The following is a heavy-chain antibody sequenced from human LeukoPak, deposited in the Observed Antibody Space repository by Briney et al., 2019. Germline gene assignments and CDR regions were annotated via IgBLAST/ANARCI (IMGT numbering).Heavy chain of an antibody. D-gene: IGHD3-22*01. Sequence: GGSLRLSCAVSGLIFSDYSFNWVRQAPGKGLEWVSSVNPTSSSIYYADAVRGRFTISRDNAKSSVYLQMNSLRAEDTAVYYCVRLWRNSDRSGYYYYYDYWGQGILVTVSS. V-gene: IGHV3-21*01. CDR2: VNPTSSSI. CDR3: VRLWRNSDRSGYYYYYDY. CDR1: GLIFSDYS. J-gene: IGHJ4*02.